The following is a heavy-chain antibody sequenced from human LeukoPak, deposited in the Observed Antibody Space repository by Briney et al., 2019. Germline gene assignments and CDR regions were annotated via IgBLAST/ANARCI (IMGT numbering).Heavy chain of an antibody. D-gene: IGHD4-23*01. CDR2: IKQDGSDK. J-gene: IGHJ4*02. V-gene: IGHV3-7*03. CDR1: GFTFSSCA. Sequence: GGSLRLSCAASGFTFSSCAMSWVRQAPGKGLEWVANIKQDGSDKYYLTSVRGRFTISRDKAKNSLFLQMNSLRVEDTAVYYCARGGGHLDCWGQGTLVTVSS. CDR3: ARGGGHLDC.